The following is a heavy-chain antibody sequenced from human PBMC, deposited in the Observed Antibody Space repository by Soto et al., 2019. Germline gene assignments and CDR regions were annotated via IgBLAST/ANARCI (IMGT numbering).Heavy chain of an antibody. CDR1: GFTFSSYA. CDR3: ARTPRGQWELPYYYYGMDV. CDR2: ISYDGSNK. Sequence: QVQQVESGGGVVQPGRSLRLSCAASGFTFSSYAMHWVRQAPGKGLEWVAVISYDGSNKYYADSVKGRFTISRDNSKNTLYLQMNSLRAEDTAVYYCARTPRGQWELPYYYYGMDVWGQGTTVTVSS. J-gene: IGHJ6*02. V-gene: IGHV3-30-3*01. D-gene: IGHD1-26*01.